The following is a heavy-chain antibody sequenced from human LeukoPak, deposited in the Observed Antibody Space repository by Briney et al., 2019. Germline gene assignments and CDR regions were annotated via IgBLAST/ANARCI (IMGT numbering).Heavy chain of an antibody. CDR1: GGSFSGYY. CDR2: INHSGST. J-gene: IGHJ3*01. D-gene: IGHD3-22*01. Sequence: SETPSLTCAVYGGSFSGYYWSWIRQPPGKGLEWIGEINHSGSTNYNPSLKSRVTISVDTSKNQFSLKLSSVTAADTAVYYCARELRYDNSDSGAFWGQGTVVTVSS. V-gene: IGHV4-34*01. CDR3: ARELRYDNSDSGAF.